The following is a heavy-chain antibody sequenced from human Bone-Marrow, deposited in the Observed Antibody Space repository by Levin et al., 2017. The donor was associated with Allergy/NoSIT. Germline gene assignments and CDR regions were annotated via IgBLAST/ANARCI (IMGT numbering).Heavy chain of an antibody. J-gene: IGHJ4*02. D-gene: IGHD3-16*01. Sequence: LSLTCAASGFLFSSDGMHWVRPAPGKGLEWVALISNDGSNKFYADPVKGRFTISRDNTKNTLYLQMNNLRPNDTAVYYCAKERFLLDYWGQGTLVTVSS. CDR3: AKERFLLDY. CDR2: ISNDGSNK. V-gene: IGHV3-30*18. CDR1: GFLFSSDG.